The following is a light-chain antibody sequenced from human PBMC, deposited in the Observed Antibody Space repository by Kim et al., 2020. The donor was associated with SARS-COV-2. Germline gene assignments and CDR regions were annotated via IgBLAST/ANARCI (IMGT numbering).Light chain of an antibody. J-gene: IGLJ1*01. CDR1: TGGVTSGNR. V-gene: IGLV7-43*01. Sequence: QTVVTQEPSLTVSPGGTVTLTCASSTGGVTSGNRANWFQQRPGQAPRSLIFSTTNKFPWTPARFSGSLLRDKAALTLSGVQPEDEAEYYCLLYYGGTSVFGTGTKVTVL. CDR3: LLYYGGTSV. CDR2: STT.